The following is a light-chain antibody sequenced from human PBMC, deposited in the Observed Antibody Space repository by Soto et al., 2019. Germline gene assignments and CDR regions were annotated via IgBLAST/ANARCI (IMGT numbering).Light chain of an antibody. CDR3: SSYTTNSTGAYV. J-gene: IGLJ1*01. V-gene: IGLV2-14*01. CDR1: SSDVGAYNY. Sequence: QSALTQPASVSGSPGQSITISCTGTSSDVGAYNYVSWYQQYPGKAPKLMIYEVKNRPSGVSNRFSGSRSGSTASLTISGLQAEDEADYSCSSYTTNSTGAYVFGTGTKVTVL. CDR2: EVK.